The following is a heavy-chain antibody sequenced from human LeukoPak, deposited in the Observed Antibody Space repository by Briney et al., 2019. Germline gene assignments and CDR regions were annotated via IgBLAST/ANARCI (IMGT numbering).Heavy chain of an antibody. V-gene: IGHV3-21*01. CDR2: ISSSSGYI. CDR3: ARVGYSWNAFDI. CDR1: GFTFSSYS. D-gene: IGHD5-12*01. Sequence: GWSLRLSCAASGFTFSSYSMNWVRQAPAKGREWVSSISSSSGYIYYAHSVKGRFTISRDNAKNSLYLQMNSLRAEDTAVYYCARVGYSWNAFDIWGQGTMVTVSS. J-gene: IGHJ3*02.